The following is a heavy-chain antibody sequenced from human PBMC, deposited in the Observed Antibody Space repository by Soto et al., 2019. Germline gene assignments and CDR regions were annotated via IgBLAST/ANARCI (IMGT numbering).Heavy chain of an antibody. D-gene: IGHD3-3*01. CDR3: ARSFGVANVRFDP. V-gene: IGHV4-39*01. J-gene: IGHJ5*02. CDR2: IYYSGST. CDR1: GGSIISTSYY. Sequence: QLQLQESGPGLVKPSETLSLTCTVSGGSIISTSYYWGWIRQPPGKGLEWIAIIYYSGSTYYNPSLKSRVTISVDTSKNQFSLKLSSVTAADTAVYFWARSFGVANVRFDPWGQGTLVTVSS.